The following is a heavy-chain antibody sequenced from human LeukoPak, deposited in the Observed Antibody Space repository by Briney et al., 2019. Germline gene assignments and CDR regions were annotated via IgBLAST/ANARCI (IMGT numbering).Heavy chain of an antibody. J-gene: IGHJ4*02. CDR2: ISSGSSTT. D-gene: IGHD1-26*01. CDR3: ARGGATE. Sequence: GGSLRLSCAASGFSFSSYSMNWVRQAPGKRLEWVSYISSGSSTTHYADSVKGRFTISRDNANNSLYVQMNSLRDEDTAVYYCARGGATEWGQGTLVTVSS. CDR1: GFSFSSYS. V-gene: IGHV3-48*02.